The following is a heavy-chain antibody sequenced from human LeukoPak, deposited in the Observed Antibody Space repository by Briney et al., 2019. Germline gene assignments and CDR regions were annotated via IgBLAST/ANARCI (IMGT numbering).Heavy chain of an antibody. Sequence: GASVKVSCKASGYTFTSYAMNWVRQAPGQGLEWMGWINTNTGNPTYAQGFTGRFVFSLDTSVCTAYLQISSLKAEDTAVYYCARDRGNSARKQQLVRSRYYYGMDVWGQGTTVTVSS. CDR1: GYTFTSYA. CDR2: INTNTGNP. D-gene: IGHD6-13*01. CDR3: ARDRGNSARKQQLVRSRYYYGMDV. V-gene: IGHV7-4-1*02. J-gene: IGHJ6*02.